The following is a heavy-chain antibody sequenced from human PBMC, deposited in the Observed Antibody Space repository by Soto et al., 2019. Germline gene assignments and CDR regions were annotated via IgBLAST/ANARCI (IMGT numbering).Heavy chain of an antibody. V-gene: IGHV3-9*01. CDR1: GFTFDDYA. CDR2: ISWNSGSI. CDR3: AKDLHYYDSSGSAGAFDI. D-gene: IGHD3-22*01. J-gene: IGHJ3*02. Sequence: SLRLSWAASGFTFDDYAMHWVRQAPGKGLEWVSGISWNSGSICYADSVKGLFTISRDNAKNSLYLQMNSLRAEDTALYYCAKDLHYYDSSGSAGAFDIWGQGTMVTVSS.